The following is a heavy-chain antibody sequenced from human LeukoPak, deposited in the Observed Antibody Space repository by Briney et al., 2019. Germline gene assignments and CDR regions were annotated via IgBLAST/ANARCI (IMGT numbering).Heavy chain of an antibody. CDR1: GFTFSNYE. Sequence: GGSLRLSCAASGFTFSNYEMNWVRQAPGKGLEGGSYITSSSTIHYSDSVKGRFTISRDNAKNSRYLQMSSLRDEATDVYYCARGGYNGYDCDSWGQGTPVTVSS. V-gene: IGHV3-69-1*02. CDR2: ITSSSTI. CDR3: ARGGYNGYDCDS. J-gene: IGHJ4*02. D-gene: IGHD5-12*01.